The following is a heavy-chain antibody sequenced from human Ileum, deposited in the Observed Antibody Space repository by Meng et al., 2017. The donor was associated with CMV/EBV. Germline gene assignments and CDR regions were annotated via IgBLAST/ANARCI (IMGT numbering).Heavy chain of an antibody. D-gene: IGHD2-2*01. CDR2: ISAYNGNT. V-gene: IGHV1-18*01. CDR3: ARGRYCSSTSCRGFDP. CDR1: GYTFTSYG. J-gene: IGHJ5*02. Sequence: ASVKVSCKASGYTFTSYGISWVRQAPGQGLEWMGWISAYNGNTNYAQKLQGRVTITTDTSTSTAYMELRSLRSDDTAVYYCARGRYCSSTSCRGFDPWGQGTLVTVSS.